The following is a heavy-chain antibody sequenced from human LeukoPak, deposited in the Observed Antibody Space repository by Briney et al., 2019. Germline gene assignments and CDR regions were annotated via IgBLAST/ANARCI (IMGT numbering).Heavy chain of an antibody. Sequence: PGGSLRLSCAASGYTFTSYGISWVRQAPGQGLEWMGWISAYNGNTNYAQKLQGRVTMTTDTSTSTAYMELRSLRSDDTAVYYCARARAMGYCSSTSCYFNWFDPWGQGTLVTVSS. CDR3: ARARAMGYCSSTSCYFNWFDP. J-gene: IGHJ5*02. D-gene: IGHD2-2*01. CDR2: ISAYNGNT. V-gene: IGHV1-18*01. CDR1: GYTFTSYG.